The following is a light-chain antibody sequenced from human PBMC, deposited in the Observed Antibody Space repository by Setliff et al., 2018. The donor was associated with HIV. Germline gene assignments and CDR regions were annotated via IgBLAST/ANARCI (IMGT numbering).Light chain of an antibody. CDR3: LLCYPDGRV. CDR2: ATS. Sequence: QAVVTQEPPLTVSPGGTVTLTCGSSTGPVANFHYPYWFQQKPAQAPRTLIYATSNKHSWTPARFLGSFLWGKAALTLSGAQPEDEADYYCLLCYPDGRVFGTGTKGTVL. J-gene: IGLJ1*01. V-gene: IGLV7-46*01. CDR1: TGPVANFHY.